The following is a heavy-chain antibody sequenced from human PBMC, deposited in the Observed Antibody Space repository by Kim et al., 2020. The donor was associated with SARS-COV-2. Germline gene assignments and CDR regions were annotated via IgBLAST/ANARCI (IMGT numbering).Heavy chain of an antibody. D-gene: IGHD6-19*01. Sequence: YADSVKGRFTISRDNAKNSLSLQMNSLRDGDTAVYYCARDPGSRGWTIDYWGQGTLVTVSS. V-gene: IGHV3-48*02. CDR3: ARDPGSRGWTIDY. J-gene: IGHJ4*02.